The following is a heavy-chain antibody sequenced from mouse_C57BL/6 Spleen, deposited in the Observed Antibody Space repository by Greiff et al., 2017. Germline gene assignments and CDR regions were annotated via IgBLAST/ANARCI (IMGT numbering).Heavy chain of an antibody. V-gene: IGHV5-16*01. D-gene: IGHD2-4*01. CDR1: GFTFSDYY. Sequence: EVMLVESEGGLVQPGSSMKLSCTASGFTFSDYYMAWVRQVPEKGLEWVANINYDGSSTYYLDSLKSRFIISRDNAKNILYLQMSSLKSEDTATYYCARALYDYHDGCYAMDYWGQGTSVTVSS. CDR2: INYDGSST. J-gene: IGHJ4*01. CDR3: ARALYDYHDGCYAMDY.